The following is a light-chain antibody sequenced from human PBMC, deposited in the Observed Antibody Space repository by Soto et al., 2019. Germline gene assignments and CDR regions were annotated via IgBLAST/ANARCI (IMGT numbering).Light chain of an antibody. CDR2: DVT. V-gene: IGLV2-14*01. J-gene: IGLJ2*01. Sequence: QSALTQPASVSGSPGQSITISCTGTSSDIGAYNYVSWYQQHPGKVPKLMNYDVTNRPSGVSKRFSGSKSANTSSLTISGIQAEDEADYYCCSFTSSSNRVFGGGTQLTVL. CDR1: SSDIGAYNY. CDR3: CSFTSSSNRV.